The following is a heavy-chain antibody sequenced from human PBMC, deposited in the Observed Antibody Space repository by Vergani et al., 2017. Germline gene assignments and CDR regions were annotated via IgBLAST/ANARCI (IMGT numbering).Heavy chain of an antibody. D-gene: IGHD3-3*01. J-gene: IGHJ3*02. CDR1: GFTFSDYY. CDR3: ARAAPTIFGVAKWAFDI. V-gene: IGHV3-11*01. CDR2: ISSSGSTI. Sequence: QVQLVESGGGLVKPGGSLRLYCAASGFTFSDYYMSWIRQAPGKGREWVSYISSSGSTIYYADSVKGRFTISRDKDKNSLYLQRNSLRAEDTAVYYCARAAPTIFGVAKWAFDIWGQGRMVTVYS.